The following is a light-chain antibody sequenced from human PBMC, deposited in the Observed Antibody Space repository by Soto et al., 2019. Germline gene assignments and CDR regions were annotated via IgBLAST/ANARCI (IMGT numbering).Light chain of an antibody. Sequence: DIQMTQSPSTLSASVGDRVTITCRASQSISHWLAWYQQKPGKAPNLLIYKGSILQSGVPARFSGSGSGTEFTLTINSLQPDDFATYYGQQYNGYSRTFGQGTKVEIK. V-gene: IGKV1-5*03. CDR1: QSISHW. CDR2: KGS. J-gene: IGKJ1*01. CDR3: QQYNGYSRT.